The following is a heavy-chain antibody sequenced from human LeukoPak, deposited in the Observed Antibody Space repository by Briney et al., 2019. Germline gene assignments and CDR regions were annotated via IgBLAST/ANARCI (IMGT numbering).Heavy chain of an antibody. V-gene: IGHV3-48*01. CDR3: ARDGEAFDI. D-gene: IGHD3-10*01. J-gene: IGHJ3*02. Sequence: GGSLRLSCAASGFTFSSYSMNWVRQAPGKGLEWVSYISSSSSTIYYADSVKGRFTISRDNAKNSLYLQMNSLRAEDTAVYCCARDGEAFDIWGQGTMVTVSS. CDR2: ISSSSSTI. CDR1: GFTFSSYS.